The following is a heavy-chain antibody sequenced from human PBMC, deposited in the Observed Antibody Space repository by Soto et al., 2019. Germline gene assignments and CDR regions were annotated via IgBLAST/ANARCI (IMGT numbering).Heavy chain of an antibody. Sequence: SETLSLTCTVSGGSISSYYWSWTRQPPGKGLEWIGYIYYSGSTNYNPSLKSRVTISVDTSKNQFSLKLSSVTAADTAVYYCAREEYYYDSSGYDRWFDPWGQGTLVTVSS. D-gene: IGHD3-22*01. CDR2: IYYSGST. CDR3: AREEYYYDSSGYDRWFDP. CDR1: GGSISSYY. V-gene: IGHV4-59*01. J-gene: IGHJ5*02.